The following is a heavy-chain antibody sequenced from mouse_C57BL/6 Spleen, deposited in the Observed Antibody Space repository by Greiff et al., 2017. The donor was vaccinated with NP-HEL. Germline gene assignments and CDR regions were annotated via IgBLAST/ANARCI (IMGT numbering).Heavy chain of an antibody. Sequence: EVQLQQSGPELVKPGASVKISCKASGYSFTGYYMNWVKQSPEKSLEWIGEINPSTGGTTYNQKFKAKATLTVDKSSSTAYMQLKSLTSEDSAVYYCARGGTGTYYAMDYWGQGTSVTVSS. D-gene: IGHD4-1*01. CDR3: ARGGTGTYYAMDY. V-gene: IGHV1-42*01. CDR1: GYSFTGYY. CDR2: INPSTGGT. J-gene: IGHJ4*01.